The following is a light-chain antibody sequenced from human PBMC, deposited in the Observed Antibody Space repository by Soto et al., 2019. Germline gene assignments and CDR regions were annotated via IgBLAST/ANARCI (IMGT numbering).Light chain of an antibody. Sequence: EIVLKQSPGTLSLSPGERATLSCRASQSVNNYLAWYQQKPGQAPRLLIYDASNRATGIPARFSGSGSGTDFTLTISSLELEDFAVYYCRQRGNWPWLTFGGGTRVEIK. J-gene: IGKJ4*01. CDR1: QSVNNY. CDR3: RQRGNWPWLT. CDR2: DAS. V-gene: IGKV3-11*01.